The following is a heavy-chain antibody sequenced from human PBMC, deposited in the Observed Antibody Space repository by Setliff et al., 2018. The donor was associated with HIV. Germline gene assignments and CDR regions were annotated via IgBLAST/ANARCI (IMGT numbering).Heavy chain of an antibody. CDR1: GGSIISEISW. V-gene: IGHV4-61*09. CDR3: ARSWGSGSYPY. J-gene: IGHJ4*02. Sequence: SETLSLTCTVSGGSIISEISWWAWIRQPAGKGPEWLGQIYMRGGTDYNPSLEGRVTISLDTSKNQFSLKLTSVTAADTAVYYCARSWGSGSYPYWGQGTLVTVSS. D-gene: IGHD3-10*01. CDR2: IYMRGGT.